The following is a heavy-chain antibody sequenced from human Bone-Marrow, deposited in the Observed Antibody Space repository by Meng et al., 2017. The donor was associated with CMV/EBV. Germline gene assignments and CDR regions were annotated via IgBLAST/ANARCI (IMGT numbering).Heavy chain of an antibody. J-gene: IGHJ4*02. CDR1: GGSISSYY. D-gene: IGHD6-13*01. CDR3: ARDAAGTSN. CDR2: IYTSGST. Sequence: QLLLRWWGPDLVTPSPTPSLASPVSGGSISSYYWGWIRQPAGRGLGWIGRIYTSGSTNYNPSLKSRVTMSVDTSKNQFSLKLSSVTAADTAVYYCARDAAGTSNWGQGTLVTVSS. V-gene: IGHV4-4*07.